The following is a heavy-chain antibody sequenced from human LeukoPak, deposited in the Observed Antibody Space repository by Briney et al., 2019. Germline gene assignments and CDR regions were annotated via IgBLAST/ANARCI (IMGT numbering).Heavy chain of an antibody. CDR1: GFTFSTYW. CDR3: AKVYRGYTYGYPLEY. J-gene: IGHJ4*02. CDR2: ISGDGGRT. Sequence: PGGSLRLSCAASGFTFSTYWMSWVRQAPGKGLEWVSLISGDGGRTYYADSVKGRFTISRDNSKNSLYLQMNSLRTEDTAFYYCAKVYRGYTYGYPLEYWGQGTLVTVSS. V-gene: IGHV3-43*02. D-gene: IGHD5-18*01.